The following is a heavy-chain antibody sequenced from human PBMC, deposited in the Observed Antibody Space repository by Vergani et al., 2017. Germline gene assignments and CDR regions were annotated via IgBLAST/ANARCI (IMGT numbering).Heavy chain of an antibody. J-gene: IGHJ4*02. CDR1: GYTFIHYD. Sequence: QVQLVQSGSAVRKPGASVNVSCKASGYTFIHYDISWVRQASGQGLEWMGWMSPNSGNTGYAQKFQGRNTKTKDTAISTAFMELSSLTSDDTAVYYFVGGSSSTFDFWGEGTLVTDSS. D-gene: IGHD6-6*01. CDR3: VGGSSSTFDF. V-gene: IGHV1-8*01. CDR2: MSPNSGNT.